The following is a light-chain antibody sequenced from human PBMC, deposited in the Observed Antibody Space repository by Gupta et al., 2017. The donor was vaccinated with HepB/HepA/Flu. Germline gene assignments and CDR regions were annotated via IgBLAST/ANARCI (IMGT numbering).Light chain of an antibody. J-gene: IGLJ2*01. Sequence: QSVLTQPPSASGTPGQRVTIFCSGSSSNVENNYVYWYQHLPGAAPKLLIYRNNERPSGVPDRISGSKSGTSASLAISGLRSEDEADYYCAAWDTSLSGHVVFGGGTKLTVL. V-gene: IGLV1-47*01. CDR1: SSNVENNY. CDR3: AAWDTSLSGHVV. CDR2: RNN.